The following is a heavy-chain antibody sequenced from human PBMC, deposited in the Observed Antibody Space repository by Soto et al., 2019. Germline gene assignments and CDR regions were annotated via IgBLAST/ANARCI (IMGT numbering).Heavy chain of an antibody. CDR2: ISAYNGNT. CDR3: ALGSGYERNWFDP. CDR1: GYTFTSYG. D-gene: IGHD5-12*01. V-gene: IGHV1-18*01. J-gene: IGHJ5*02. Sequence: EASVKVSCKASGYTFTSYGISWVRQAPGQGLEWMGWISAYNGNTNYAQKLQGRVTMTTDTSTSTAHMELRSLRSDDTAVYYCALGSGYERNWFDPWGQGTLVTVSS.